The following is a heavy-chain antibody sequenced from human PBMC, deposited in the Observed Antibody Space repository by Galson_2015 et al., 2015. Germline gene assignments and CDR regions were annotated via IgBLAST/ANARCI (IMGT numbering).Heavy chain of an antibody. J-gene: IGHJ3*02. CDR2: IIPILGIA. CDR1: GGTFSSYA. Sequence: SVKVSCKASGGTFSSYAISWVRQAPGQGLEWMGRIIPILGIANYAQKFQGRVTITADKSTSTAYMELSSLRSEDTAVYYCARAITGTTDAFDIWGQGTMVPVSS. CDR3: ARAITGTTDAFDI. V-gene: IGHV1-69*04. D-gene: IGHD1-7*01.